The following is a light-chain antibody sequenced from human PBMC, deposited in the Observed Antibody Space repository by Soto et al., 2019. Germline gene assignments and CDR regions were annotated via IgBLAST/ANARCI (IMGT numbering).Light chain of an antibody. CDR1: QSVSSSY. CDR3: QQDSSWPLT. Sequence: PGERATLSCRASQSVSSSYLAWYQQKPGQAPRLLIYGASSRATGIPDRFSGSGSGTDFTLTISRLEPEHLGVYYCQQDSSWPLTFGGGTKVEIK. J-gene: IGKJ4*02. CDR2: GAS. V-gene: IGKV3-20*01.